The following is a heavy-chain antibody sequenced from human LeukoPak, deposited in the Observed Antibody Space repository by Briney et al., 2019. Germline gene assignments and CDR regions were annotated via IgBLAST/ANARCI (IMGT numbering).Heavy chain of an antibody. CDR3: VRGRENRSYSVFDH. CDR2: VYRDNSDN. D-gene: IGHD3-10*01. Sequence: GASLQISCEASGSTCSTYWIGCVRPLPGKVLEWIGAVYRDNSDNRRGPPFEGQVTMSADKYNNTAYLQWSSLKASDSGTYYCVRGRENRSYSVFDHWGQGALVTVSS. J-gene: IGHJ4*02. V-gene: IGHV5-51*01. CDR1: GSTCSTYW.